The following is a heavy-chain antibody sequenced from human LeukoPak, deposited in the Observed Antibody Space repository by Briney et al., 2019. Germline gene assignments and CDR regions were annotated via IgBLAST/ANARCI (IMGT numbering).Heavy chain of an antibody. V-gene: IGHV3-21*01. CDR3: ARDFGSSYTSPFPF. Sequence: PGGSLRLSCAASGFTFSNFNMNWVRQAPGKGLEWISSITYSSRYMYYADSVKGRFTISRDNAKNSLYLHMNSLRAEDTAVCYCARDFGSSYTSPFPFWGQGTLVTVSS. J-gene: IGHJ4*02. CDR1: GFTFSNFN. CDR2: ITYSSRYM. D-gene: IGHD2-2*02.